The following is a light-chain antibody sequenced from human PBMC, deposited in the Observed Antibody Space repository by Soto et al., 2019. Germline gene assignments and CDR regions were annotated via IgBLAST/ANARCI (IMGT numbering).Light chain of an antibody. CDR2: DVN. Sequence: QSALTQPRSVSGSPGQSVTISCTGTTGDIGGNDYVSWYQQHPGKAPKFIIFDVNKRPTGVPDRFSGSKSGNTASLTISGLQADDEADYYCCSYAGSYSYVVFGGWTKLTVL. V-gene: IGLV2-11*01. CDR3: CSYAGSYSYVV. J-gene: IGLJ2*01. CDR1: TGDIGGNDY.